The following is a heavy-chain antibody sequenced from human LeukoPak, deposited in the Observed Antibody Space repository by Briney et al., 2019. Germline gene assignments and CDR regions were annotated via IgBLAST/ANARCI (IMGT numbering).Heavy chain of an antibody. CDR1: GFTFSSYA. V-gene: IGHV3-30-3*01. Sequence: QPGRSLRLSCAASGFTFSSYAMHWVRQAPGKGLEWVAVISYDGSNKYYADSVKGRFTISRDNSKNTLYLQMNSLRAEDTAVYYCAKDHYDSSGSDYWGQGTLVTVSS. D-gene: IGHD3-22*01. J-gene: IGHJ4*02. CDR2: ISYDGSNK. CDR3: AKDHYDSSGSDY.